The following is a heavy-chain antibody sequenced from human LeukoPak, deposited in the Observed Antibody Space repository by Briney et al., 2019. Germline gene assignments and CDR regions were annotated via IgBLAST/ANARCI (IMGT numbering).Heavy chain of an antibody. Sequence: PGGSLRFSCAASGFTFSRYSMNWVRQAPGKGLEWVSYISSSSSNIYYADSVKGRFTISRDNAKNSLYLQMNSLRAEDTAVYYCARVGVPAANSIPYYMDVWGKGTTVTVSS. J-gene: IGHJ6*03. CDR1: GFTFSRYS. CDR3: ARVGVPAANSIPYYMDV. V-gene: IGHV3-48*04. CDR2: ISSSSSNI. D-gene: IGHD2-2*01.